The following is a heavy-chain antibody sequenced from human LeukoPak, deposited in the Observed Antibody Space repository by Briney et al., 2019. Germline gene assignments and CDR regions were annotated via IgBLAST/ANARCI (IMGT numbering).Heavy chain of an antibody. D-gene: IGHD3-10*01. J-gene: IGHJ4*02. CDR2: INHSGST. Sequence: AETLSLTCAVYGVSFSGYYWRWIRQPPGKGLEWIGDINHSGSTKHNPSLKIRVPLSLDTAKTQFSLKLSSVPAEGTAVYYCARGLMDTRGVVVHLDYWGQGTLVTVSS. CDR3: ARGLMDTRGVVVHLDY. CDR1: GVSFSGYY. V-gene: IGHV4-34*01.